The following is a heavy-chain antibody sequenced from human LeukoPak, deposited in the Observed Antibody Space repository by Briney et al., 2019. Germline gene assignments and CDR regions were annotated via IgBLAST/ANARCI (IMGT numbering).Heavy chain of an antibody. J-gene: IGHJ4*02. CDR1: GGTFRSYA. V-gene: IGHV1-69*01. Sequence: ASVKVSCKASGGTFRSYAITWVRQAPGKGLEWMGGIIPMINTPKYAQKYQGRVSITADESTSTGYMEVSSLRSEDTAVYYCAIFQGTYGDNENDYWGQGTLVTVSS. D-gene: IGHD4-17*01. CDR2: IIPMINTP. CDR3: AIFQGTYGDNENDY.